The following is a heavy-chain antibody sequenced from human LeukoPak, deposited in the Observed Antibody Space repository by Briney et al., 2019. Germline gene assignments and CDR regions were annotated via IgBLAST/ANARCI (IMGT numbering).Heavy chain of an antibody. J-gene: IGHJ6*03. CDR1: EFSVGSNY. D-gene: IGHD2/OR15-2a*01. Sequence: PGGSLRLSCAASEFSVGSNYMTWVRQAPGKGLEWVSLIYSGGSTYYADSVKGRFTISRDNSKNTLYLQMNSLRAEDTAVYYCARDRLLSPQSAFYYYYYMDVWGKGTTVTVSS. CDR2: IYSGGST. V-gene: IGHV3-66*01. CDR3: ARDRLLSPQSAFYYYYYMDV.